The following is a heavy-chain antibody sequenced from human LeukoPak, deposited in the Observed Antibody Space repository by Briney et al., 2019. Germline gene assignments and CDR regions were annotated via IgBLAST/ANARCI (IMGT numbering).Heavy chain of an antibody. CDR2: ISYDGSNK. CDR3: ARGDNWNPIFVFDY. J-gene: IGHJ4*02. CDR1: GFTFSSYA. D-gene: IGHD1-20*01. V-gene: IGHV3-30*04. Sequence: GRSLRLFCAASGFTFSSYAMHWVRQAPGKGLEWVAVISYDGSNKYYADSVKGRFTISRDNSKNTLYLQMNSLRAEDTAVYYCARGDNWNPIFVFDYWGQGTLVTVSS.